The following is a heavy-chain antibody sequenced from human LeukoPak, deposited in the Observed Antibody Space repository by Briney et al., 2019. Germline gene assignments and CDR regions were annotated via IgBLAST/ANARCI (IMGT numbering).Heavy chain of an antibody. CDR1: GGSISSGSYY. CDR2: IYYSGST. V-gene: IGHV4-39*01. D-gene: IGHD5-18*01. CDR3: ARHSWGYNYGHAPFDY. J-gene: IGHJ4*02. Sequence: PSETLSLTCTVSGGSISSGSYYWGWIRQPPGKGLEWIGSIYYSGSTYYNPSLKSRVTISVDTSKKQFSLKLSSVTAADTAVFYCARHSWGYNYGHAPFDYWGQGALVTVSS.